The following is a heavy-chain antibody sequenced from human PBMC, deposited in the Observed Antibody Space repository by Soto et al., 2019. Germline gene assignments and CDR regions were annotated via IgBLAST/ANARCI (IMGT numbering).Heavy chain of an antibody. CDR1: GFTFSSYS. D-gene: IGHD6-19*01. J-gene: IGHJ5*02. CDR2: ISSSSSYI. CDR3: ARDFYLQWLAPP. V-gene: IGHV3-21*01. Sequence: PGGSLRLSCAASGFTFSSYSMNWVRQAPGKGLEWVSSISSSSSYIYYADSVKGRFTISRDNARNSLYLQMNSLRAEDTAVYYCARDFYLQWLAPPRGQGTLVTVSS.